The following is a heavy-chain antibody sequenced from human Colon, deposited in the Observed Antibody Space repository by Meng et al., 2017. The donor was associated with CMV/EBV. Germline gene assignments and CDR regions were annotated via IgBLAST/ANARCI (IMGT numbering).Heavy chain of an antibody. V-gene: IGHV6-1*01. J-gene: IGHJ4*02. Sequence: SVYIVSSNIAAWHWLRQSPSSGLEWLGRTYYRSKFYHDYAVSVKSRVTINPDTSKNQFSLQLNSVTPEDTAVYYCARDQTGGALFDNWGQGTLVTVSS. D-gene: IGHD3-10*01. CDR1: VYIVSSNIAA. CDR2: TYYRSKFYH. CDR3: ARDQTGGALFDN.